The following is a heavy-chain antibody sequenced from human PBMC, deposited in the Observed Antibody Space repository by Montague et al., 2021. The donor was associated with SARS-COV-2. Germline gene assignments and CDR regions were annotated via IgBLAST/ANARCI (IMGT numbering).Heavy chain of an antibody. CDR3: ALAVAGRGGYDY. J-gene: IGHJ4*02. CDR2: TYYRSKWYY. Sequence: CAISGDSVSSNSAAWNWNRQSPSRGLEWLGRTYYRSKWYYEYAVSLKSRITINPDTSKNQFSLQVKSMTPEDTAVYYCALAVAGRGGYDYWGQGTLVTVS. V-gene: IGHV6-1*01. CDR1: GDSVSSNSAA. D-gene: IGHD6-19*01.